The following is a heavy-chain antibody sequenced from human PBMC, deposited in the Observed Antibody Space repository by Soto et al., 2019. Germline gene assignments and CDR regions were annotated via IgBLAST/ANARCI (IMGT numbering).Heavy chain of an antibody. CDR3: ARADTYYYDSSGFPSLYYYYGMDV. J-gene: IGHJ6*02. CDR2: IWYDGSNK. D-gene: IGHD3-22*01. V-gene: IGHV3-33*01. Sequence: GGSLRLSCAVSGFTFSSYGMHWVRQAPGKGLEWVAVIWYDGSNKYYADSVKGRFTISRDNSKNTLYLQMHSLRAEDTAVYYCARADTYYYDSSGFPSLYYYYGMDVWGQGTTVTVSS. CDR1: GFTFSSYG.